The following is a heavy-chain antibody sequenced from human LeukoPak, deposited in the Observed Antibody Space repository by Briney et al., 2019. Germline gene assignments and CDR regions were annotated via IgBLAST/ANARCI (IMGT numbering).Heavy chain of an antibody. J-gene: IGHJ4*02. D-gene: IGHD1-26*01. Sequence: ASVKVSCKASGYTFIGYYMNWVRQAPGQGLEWVGWVNPNNGDTKYAQKFQGRVTMTRDTSISTAYMEVNSLRSDDTAVYYCARRETNTQWGFDYWGQGTLVTVSS. CDR2: VNPNNGDT. V-gene: IGHV1-2*02. CDR1: GYTFIGYY. CDR3: ARRETNTQWGFDY.